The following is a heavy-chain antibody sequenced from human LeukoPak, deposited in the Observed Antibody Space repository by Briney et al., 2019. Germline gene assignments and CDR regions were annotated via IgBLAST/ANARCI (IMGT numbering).Heavy chain of an antibody. J-gene: IGHJ4*02. CDR2: ISGSGGST. V-gene: IGHV3-23*01. CDR3: ARCSGGSCYYYFGY. CDR1: GFTFSSYA. D-gene: IGHD2-15*01. Sequence: GGSLRLSCAASGFTFSSYAMSWVRQAPGKGLEWVSAISGSGGSTYYADSVRGRFTISRDNSKNTLYLQMNSLRAEDTAVYYCARCSGGSCYYYFGYWGQGTLVTVSS.